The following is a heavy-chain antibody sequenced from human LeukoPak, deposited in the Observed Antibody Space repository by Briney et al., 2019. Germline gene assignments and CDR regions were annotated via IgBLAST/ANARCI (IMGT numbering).Heavy chain of an antibody. J-gene: IGHJ4*02. CDR3: ARAGYCSGGSCYSV. D-gene: IGHD2-15*01. CDR1: GDSLSSGYYY. Sequence: ASETLSLTCTVSGDSLSSGYYYWSWIRQPPGKGLEWIGYIYYNGDTYYNPSLKSRVTISIDRSENQFSLKLNSVTAADTAVYYCARAGYCSGGSCYSVWGQGTLVTVSS. V-gene: IGHV4-30-2*01. CDR2: IYYNGDT.